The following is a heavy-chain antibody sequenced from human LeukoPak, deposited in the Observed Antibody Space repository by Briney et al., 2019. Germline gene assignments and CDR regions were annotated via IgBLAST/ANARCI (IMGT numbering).Heavy chain of an antibody. J-gene: IGHJ3*02. CDR1: GFTFSSYA. V-gene: IGHV3-30-3*01. CDR3: ARSRLSDAFDI. Sequence: GGSLRLSRAASGFTFSSYAMHWVRQAPGKGLEWVAVISYDGSNKYYADSVKGRFTISRDNSKNTLYLQMNSLRAEDTAVYYCARSRLSDAFDIWGQGTMVTVSS. D-gene: IGHD2-2*01. CDR2: ISYDGSNK.